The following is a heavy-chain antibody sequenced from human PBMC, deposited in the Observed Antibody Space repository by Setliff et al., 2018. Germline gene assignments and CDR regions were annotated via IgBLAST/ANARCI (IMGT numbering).Heavy chain of an antibody. J-gene: IGHJ3*01. Sequence: GSLRLSCAASGFTFSTSAMHWVRQAPGKGLEWVSTLGGDGRITFYADSVKGRFTISRDTSNNTLYLQMNNLKAEDTALYYCAKDYNWGEFWGQGTMVTVSS. CDR3: AKDYNWGEF. CDR1: GFTFSTSA. CDR2: LGGDGRIT. V-gene: IGHV3-23*01. D-gene: IGHD1-20*01.